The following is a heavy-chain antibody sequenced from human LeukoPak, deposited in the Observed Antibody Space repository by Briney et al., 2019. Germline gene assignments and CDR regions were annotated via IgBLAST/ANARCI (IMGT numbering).Heavy chain of an antibody. Sequence: PSETLSLTCTVSGGSISSGDYYWSWIRQPPGKGLEWIGYIYYSGSTYYNPSLKSRVTISVDTSKNQFSLKLSSVTAADTAVYYCARGSGGNSGLHFDLWGRGTLVTVSS. J-gene: IGHJ2*01. CDR3: ARGSGGNSGLHFDL. CDR2: IYYSGST. CDR1: GGSISSGDYY. V-gene: IGHV4-31*03. D-gene: IGHD4-23*01.